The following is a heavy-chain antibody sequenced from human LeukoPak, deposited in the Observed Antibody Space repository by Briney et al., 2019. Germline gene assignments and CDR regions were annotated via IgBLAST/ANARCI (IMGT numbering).Heavy chain of an antibody. D-gene: IGHD5-24*01. CDR2: INWNGGST. CDR1: GYIFDDYG. CDR3: VRLGRDGYTYGAAY. Sequence: GGSLRLSCAGSGYIFDDYGMRWVRQAPGKGLKWVAGINWNGGSTGYAASVKGRCTISRDNAKTALYLEMNSLRVEDTAFYYCVRLGRDGYTYGAAYWGQGALVTVSS. V-gene: IGHV3-20*04. J-gene: IGHJ1*01.